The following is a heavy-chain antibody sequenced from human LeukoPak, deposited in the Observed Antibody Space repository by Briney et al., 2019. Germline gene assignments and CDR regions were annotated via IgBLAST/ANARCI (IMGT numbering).Heavy chain of an antibody. V-gene: IGHV4-59*01. J-gene: IGHJ4*02. CDR3: ARSSSASYHHAFGL. CDR2: INDRGNT. Sequence: PSETLSLTCTVSGGSFNIYYWSWPRQSPGKGREWIAFINDRGNTNYIPSLMSRVTISMDTSKSQFSLTLNSVTPADAGVYFCARSSSASYHHAFGLWGQGILVTVSP. CDR1: GGSFNIYY. D-gene: IGHD3-10*01.